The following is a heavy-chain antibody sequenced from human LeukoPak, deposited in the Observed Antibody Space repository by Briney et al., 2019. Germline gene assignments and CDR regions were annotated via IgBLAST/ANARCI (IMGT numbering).Heavy chain of an antibody. J-gene: IGHJ3*02. Sequence: PGGSLRLSCVASGFAFSRYGIHWVRQAPGKGLEWVTFLQYDGSVEFYADSVKGRFTISRDNSKNTLYLQMNSLRAEDTAVYYCAKDSYDSSGYYGMGAFDIWGQGTMVTVSS. D-gene: IGHD3-22*01. CDR2: LQYDGSVE. CDR1: GFAFSRYG. CDR3: AKDSYDSSGYYGMGAFDI. V-gene: IGHV3-30*02.